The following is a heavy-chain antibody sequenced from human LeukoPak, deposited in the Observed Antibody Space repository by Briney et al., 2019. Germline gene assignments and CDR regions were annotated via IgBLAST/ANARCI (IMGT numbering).Heavy chain of an antibody. CDR2: IYYSGGT. V-gene: IGHV4-59*01. J-gene: IGHJ4*02. CDR3: ARSNTYYGGYVGL. Sequence: SETLSLTCTVSGGSISNYYWSWIRQPPGKGLEWIGYIYYSGGTNYNPSLKSRVTISVDTSKNQFSLKLSSVTAADTAVYYCARSNTYYGGYVGLWGQGTLVTVSS. CDR1: GGSISNYY. D-gene: IGHD5-12*01.